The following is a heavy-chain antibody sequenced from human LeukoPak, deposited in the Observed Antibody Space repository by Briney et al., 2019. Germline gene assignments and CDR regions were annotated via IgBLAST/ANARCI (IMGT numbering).Heavy chain of an antibody. CDR1: GFTFSSYG. J-gene: IGHJ4*02. D-gene: IGHD2/OR15-2a*01. CDR2: IRFDGSKK. V-gene: IGHV3-30*02. Sequence: GGSLRLSCAASGFTFSSYGMHWVRQAPGKGLEWVAFIRFDGSKKFHSDSVEGRFTISRDNSKNTLYLQMDSLTAEDTAVYYCAKDLYQGDYWGQGTLVTVSS. CDR3: AKDLYQGDY.